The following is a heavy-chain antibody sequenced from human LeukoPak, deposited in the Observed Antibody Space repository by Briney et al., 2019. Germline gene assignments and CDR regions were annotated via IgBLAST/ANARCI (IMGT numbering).Heavy chain of an antibody. CDR3: ARGRADRGFYYYYVDV. CDR2: MSYSGTT. D-gene: IGHD4/OR15-4a*01. CDR1: VDSISSYY. V-gene: IGHV4-59*01. J-gene: IGHJ6*03. Sequence: SGTLSLTCTVSVDSISSYYWSWFRQSPGMGLQWIGYMSYSGTTNYNPSLKSRVTISEDTSKKRFSLNLNSVTAADTAMYYCARGRADRGFYYYYVDVWGKGTAVTVSS.